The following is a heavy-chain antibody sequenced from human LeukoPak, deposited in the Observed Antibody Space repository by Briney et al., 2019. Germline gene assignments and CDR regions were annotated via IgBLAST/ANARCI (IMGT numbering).Heavy chain of an antibody. CDR1: GFTVSSSY. Sequence: GGSLRLSCAASGFTVSSSYMSWVRQAPGKGLEWVSVIYSGGSTYYADSVKGRFTISRDNSKNTLYLQMNSLRAEDTAVYYCARDLDTAMVFDYWGQGTLVTVSS. J-gene: IGHJ4*02. D-gene: IGHD5-18*01. V-gene: IGHV3-66*02. CDR2: IYSGGST. CDR3: ARDLDTAMVFDY.